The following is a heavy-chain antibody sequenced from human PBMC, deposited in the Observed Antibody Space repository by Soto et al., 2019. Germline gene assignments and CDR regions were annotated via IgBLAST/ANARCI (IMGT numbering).Heavy chain of an antibody. Sequence: SETLSPTCTFSGGSIISGGYYWSWLRQHPGKGLEWIGYIYYRGSTYHNPSLKSRVTISVDTSKSQFSLKLSSVTAADTDVYYGARTPYSGSDYSFYYLGQGTLAPVSS. CDR2: IYYRGST. J-gene: IGHJ4*02. D-gene: IGHD1-26*01. CDR3: ARTPYSGSDYSFYY. V-gene: IGHV4-31*03. CDR1: GGSIISGGYY.